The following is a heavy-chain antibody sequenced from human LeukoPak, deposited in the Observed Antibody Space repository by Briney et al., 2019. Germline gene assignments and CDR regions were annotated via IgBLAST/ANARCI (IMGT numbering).Heavy chain of an antibody. V-gene: IGHV3-20*04. CDR2: INWNGGST. D-gene: IGHD2-2*01. CDR3: ARSPGGPAAMPFDY. CDR1: GFTFDDYG. J-gene: IGHJ4*02. Sequence: GGSLRLSCAASGFTFDDYGMSWVRQAPGKGLEWVSGINWNGGSTGYADSVKGRFTISRDNAKNSLYLQMNSLRAEDTALYYCARSPGGPAAMPFDYWGQGTLVTVSS.